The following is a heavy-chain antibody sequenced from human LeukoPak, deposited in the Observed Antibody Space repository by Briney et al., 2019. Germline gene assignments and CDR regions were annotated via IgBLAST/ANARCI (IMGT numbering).Heavy chain of an antibody. J-gene: IGHJ6*03. CDR3: AKGYDYYMDV. CDR1: GFTFSSYG. Sequence: GGTLRLSCAASGFTFSSYGIHWVRQAPGKGLEWVAFIRYDGSEKYYADSLKGRFTISRDNSKNTLYLQMNSLRVEDTAVYYCAKGYDYYMDVWGKGTTVTISS. V-gene: IGHV3-30*02. CDR2: IRYDGSEK.